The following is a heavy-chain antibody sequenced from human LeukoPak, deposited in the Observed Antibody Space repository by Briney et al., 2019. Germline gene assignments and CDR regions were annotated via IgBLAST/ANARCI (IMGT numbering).Heavy chain of an antibody. J-gene: IGHJ3*02. CDR1: RYTFTDYY. Sequence: GASVTVSCKASRYTFTDYYMHWVRQAPGQGLEWMGWINPNSGGTNYAQKFQGRVTMTRDTSLSTAYMELSRLRCDDTAVYYCATYRSSSYGDAFDIWGQGTMVTVSS. V-gene: IGHV1-2*02. CDR3: ATYRSSSYGDAFDI. D-gene: IGHD6-6*01. CDR2: INPNSGGT.